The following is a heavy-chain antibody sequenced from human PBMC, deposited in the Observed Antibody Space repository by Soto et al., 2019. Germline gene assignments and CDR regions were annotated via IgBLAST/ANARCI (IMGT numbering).Heavy chain of an antibody. D-gene: IGHD5-12*01. CDR1: GGTFSSYA. Sequence: QVQLVLSGAEVKKPGSSVKVSCKASGGTFSSYAISWVRQAPGQGLEWMGGIIPIFGTANYAQKFQGRVTITADESTSTAYMELSSLRSEDTAVYYCARAQHSIRYSGYVRFDYWGQGTLVTVSS. CDR2: IIPIFGTA. V-gene: IGHV1-69*01. CDR3: ARAQHSIRYSGYVRFDY. J-gene: IGHJ4*02.